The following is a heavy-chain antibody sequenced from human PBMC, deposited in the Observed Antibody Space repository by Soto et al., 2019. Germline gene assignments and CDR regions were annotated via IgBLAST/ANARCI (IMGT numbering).Heavy chain of an antibody. V-gene: IGHV3-21*01. CDR2: ISSSSSYI. D-gene: IGHD6-6*01. CDR3: ARDPSSSIYYYYYGMDV. CDR1: GFTFSSYS. J-gene: IGHJ6*02. Sequence: VQLVESGGGVVQPGRSLRLSCAASGFTFSSYSMNWVRQAPGKGLEWVSSISSSSSYIYYADSVKGRFTISRDNAKNSLYLQMNSLRAEDTAVYYCARDPSSSIYYYYYGMDVWGQGTTVTVSS.